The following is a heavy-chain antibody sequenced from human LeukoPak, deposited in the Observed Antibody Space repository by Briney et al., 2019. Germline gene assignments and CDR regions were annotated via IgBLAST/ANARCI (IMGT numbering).Heavy chain of an antibody. D-gene: IGHD5-12*01. J-gene: IGHJ4*02. CDR2: IKSDGSGT. CDR3: ARRGGNSGYDPFHY. CDR1: GFAFSVSF. V-gene: IGHV3-74*03. Sequence: GGSLSLSCAASGFAFSVSFMHWVRQAPGKGLVWVSVIKSDGSGTAYADSVKGRFTISRDNAKNSLYLQMNSLRDEDTAVYYCARRGGNSGYDPFHYWGQGTLVTVSS.